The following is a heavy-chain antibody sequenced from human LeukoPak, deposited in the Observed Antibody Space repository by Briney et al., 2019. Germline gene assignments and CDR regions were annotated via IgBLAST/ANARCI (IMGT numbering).Heavy chain of an antibody. D-gene: IGHD2-8*02. CDR3: ATYRQVLLPFES. Sequence: GGSLRLSCAASGFTFSTFAMIWVRKPPGRGLEWVSSIFPSGGEIHYADSVRGRFTISRDNSKSTLSLQMNSLRAEDTAIYYCATYRQVLLPFESWGQGTLVTVSS. CDR2: IFPSGGEI. J-gene: IGHJ4*02. V-gene: IGHV3-23*01. CDR1: GFTFSTFA.